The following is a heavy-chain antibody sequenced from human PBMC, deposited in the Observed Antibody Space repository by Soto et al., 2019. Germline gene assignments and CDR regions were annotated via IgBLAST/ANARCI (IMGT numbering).Heavy chain of an antibody. CDR1: GGSISSYY. V-gene: IGHV4-59*01. CDR3: GIAAAYGDYDWGGYRMDV. D-gene: IGHD4-17*01. J-gene: IGHJ6*02. Sequence: SETLSLTCTVSGGSISSYYWSWIRQPPGKGLEWIGYIYYSGSTNYNPSLKSRVTISVDTSKNQFSLKLSSVTAADTAVYYCGIAAAYGDYDWGGYRMDVWGQGTTVTVSS. CDR2: IYYSGST.